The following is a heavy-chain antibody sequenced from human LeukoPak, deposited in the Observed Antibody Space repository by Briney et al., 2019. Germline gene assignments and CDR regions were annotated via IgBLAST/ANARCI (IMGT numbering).Heavy chain of an antibody. CDR1: GYSISSGYY. D-gene: IGHD5-18*01. CDR2: IYHSGST. V-gene: IGHV4-38-2*02. J-gene: IGHJ4*02. Sequence: AEPLSLTCAVSGYSISSGYYWGWIRQPPGKGLEWIGSIYHSGSTYYNPSLKSRVTISVATSKNQFSLKLSSVTAADTAVYYCARDSGYSYGPRYYFDYWGQGTLVTVSS. CDR3: ARDSGYSYGPRYYFDY.